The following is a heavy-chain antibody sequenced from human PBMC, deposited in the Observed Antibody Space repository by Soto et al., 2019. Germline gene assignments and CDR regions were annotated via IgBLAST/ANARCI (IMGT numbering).Heavy chain of an antibody. CDR2: IYYSGSN. V-gene: IGHV4-30-4*01. Sequence: SETLSLTCTVSGGSFSSGDYYWSWMRQPPGKGLEGIVYIYYSGSNYYNPSLKSRVTISVDTSKNQFSLKLSSVTAADTAVYYCARGFGRYCSSTRRLPYYGMDVWGQGTPVTVSS. CDR3: ARGFGRYCSSTRRLPYYGMDV. CDR1: GGSFSSGDYY. J-gene: IGHJ6*02. D-gene: IGHD2-2*01.